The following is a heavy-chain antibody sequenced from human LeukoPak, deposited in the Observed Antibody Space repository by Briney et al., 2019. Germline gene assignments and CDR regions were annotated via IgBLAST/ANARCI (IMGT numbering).Heavy chain of an antibody. CDR3: ANYYSYGPPGH. J-gene: IGHJ4*02. Sequence: ASVKVSCKASGYTFTNYDINWVRQATGQGLEWMGWMNPNSGNTGYAQSFQGRVTLTRNTSINTAYMELSSLRAEDTAVYYCANYYSYGPPGHWGQGTLVTVSS. D-gene: IGHD5-18*01. CDR1: GYTFTNYD. CDR2: MNPNSGNT. V-gene: IGHV1-8*01.